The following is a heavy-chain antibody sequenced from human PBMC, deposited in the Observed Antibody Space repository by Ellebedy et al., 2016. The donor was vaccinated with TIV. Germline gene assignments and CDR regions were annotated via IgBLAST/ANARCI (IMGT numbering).Heavy chain of an antibody. V-gene: IGHV1-18*01. J-gene: IGHJ4*02. CDR3: ARDPGMIVVVTEGYYFDY. CDR2: ISAYNGNT. Sequence: AASVKVSCKASGYTFTSYGISWVRQAPGQGLEWMGWISAYNGNTNYAQKLQGRVTMTTDTSTSTAYMELRSLRSDDTAVYYCARDPGMIVVVTEGYYFDYWGQGTLVTVSS. CDR1: GYTFTSYG. D-gene: IGHD3-22*01.